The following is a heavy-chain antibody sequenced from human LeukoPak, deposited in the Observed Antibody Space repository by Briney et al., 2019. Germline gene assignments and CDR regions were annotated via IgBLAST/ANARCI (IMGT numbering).Heavy chain of an antibody. V-gene: IGHV3-21*01. CDR2: ISSFSRYI. J-gene: IGHJ4*02. Sequence: GESLRLSCAASGFTFSSYSMNWVRQAPGKGLEWVSSISSFSRYIYYADSVKGRFTISRDNARNSLYLQMNSLRVEDTAVYYCARTRAGIQAGFDYWGQGTLVTVSS. CDR1: GFTFSSYS. D-gene: IGHD1-1*01. CDR3: ARTRAGIQAGFDY.